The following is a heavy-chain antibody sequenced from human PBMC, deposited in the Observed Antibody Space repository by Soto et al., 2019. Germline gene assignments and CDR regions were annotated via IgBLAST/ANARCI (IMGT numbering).Heavy chain of an antibody. V-gene: IGHV3-9*01. Sequence: EVQLVESGGGLVQPGRSLRLSCAVSGFTFDDYAIHWVRQAPGKGLEWVSGISWNTGSIGYADSVKGRFTMSSDNAKNSLYLQMNSLRPEDTALYYCAKDTLTGTTFGMDVWGQGTTVTVSS. CDR3: AKDTLTGTTFGMDV. CDR2: ISWNTGSI. D-gene: IGHD1-20*01. CDR1: GFTFDDYA. J-gene: IGHJ6*02.